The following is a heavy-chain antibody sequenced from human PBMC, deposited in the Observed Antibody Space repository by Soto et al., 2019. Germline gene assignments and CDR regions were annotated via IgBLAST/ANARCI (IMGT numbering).Heavy chain of an antibody. V-gene: IGHV2-5*02. CDR1: GFSLSTSGVG. D-gene: IGHD2-21*02. Sequence: QITLKESGPTLVRPTQTLTLTCTFSGFSLSTSGVGVGWIRQPPGKALEWLALIYWDDDKRYSPSLKSRLTITKDNSKTQVVLTMTNMDPVDTATYYCAHSRCGGDCLQSYSSHYYYGMDVWGQGTTVTVSS. CDR3: AHSRCGGDCLQSYSSHYYYGMDV. J-gene: IGHJ6*02. CDR2: IYWDDDK.